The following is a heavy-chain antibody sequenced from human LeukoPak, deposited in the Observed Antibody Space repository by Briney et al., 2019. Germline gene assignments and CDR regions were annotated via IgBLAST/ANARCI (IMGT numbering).Heavy chain of an antibody. CDR2: INPNSGGT. CDR1: GYTFTGYY. CDR3: ASVGAIVATGLEAFDI. J-gene: IGHJ3*02. Sequence: ASVKVSCKASGYTFTGYYVHWVRQAPGQGPEWMGWINPNSGGTNYAQKFQGRVTMTRDTSISTAYMELSRLRSDDTAVYYCASVGAIVATGLEAFDIWGQGTMVTVSS. D-gene: IGHD5-12*01. V-gene: IGHV1-2*02.